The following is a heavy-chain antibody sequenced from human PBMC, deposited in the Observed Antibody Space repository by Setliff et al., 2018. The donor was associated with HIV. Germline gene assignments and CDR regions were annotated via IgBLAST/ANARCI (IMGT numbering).Heavy chain of an antibody. Sequence: EASVKVSCKASGYTFTTYAMIWVRQAPGQSLEWMGWINTGNGNTRLSQKFQGRVTISRDTSASTAYVELYSLTSEDTAVYYCARTLTYYFDGSFSSGPADYWGLGTLVTVSS. CDR3: ARTLTYYFDGSFSSGPADY. CDR1: GYTFTTYA. V-gene: IGHV1-3*04. J-gene: IGHJ4*02. CDR2: INTGNGNT. D-gene: IGHD3-22*01.